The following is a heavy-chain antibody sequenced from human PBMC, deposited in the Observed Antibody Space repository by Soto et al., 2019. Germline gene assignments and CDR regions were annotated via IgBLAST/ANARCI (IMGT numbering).Heavy chain of an antibody. CDR1: GGSISSGGYS. Sequence: TLSVTCGVSGGSISSGGYSWSWIRQPPGKGLEWIGYIYHSGSSYYNPSLKSRVTISVERSKNQFSMKLSSVTAADKDVYYCARDTGVPYYYYGMDVWAQGTSVTVSS. J-gene: IGHJ6*02. D-gene: IGHD6-6*01. CDR2: IYHSGSS. V-gene: IGHV4-30-2*01. CDR3: ARDTGVPYYYYGMDV.